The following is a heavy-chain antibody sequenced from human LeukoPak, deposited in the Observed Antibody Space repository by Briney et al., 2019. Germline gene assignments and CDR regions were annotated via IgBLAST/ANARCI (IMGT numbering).Heavy chain of an antibody. CDR1: GFTFSSYG. CDR3: AKDRRTYCSSQLFDH. D-gene: IGHD6-13*01. Sequence: GGSLRLSCAASGFTFSSYGMHWVRQAPGKGLEWVAFIRYDGSNKYYADSVKGRFAISRDNFKNTLYLQMNSLRAEDTAVYYCAKDRRTYCSSQLFDHWGQGTLVTVSS. V-gene: IGHV3-30*02. CDR2: IRYDGSNK. J-gene: IGHJ4*02.